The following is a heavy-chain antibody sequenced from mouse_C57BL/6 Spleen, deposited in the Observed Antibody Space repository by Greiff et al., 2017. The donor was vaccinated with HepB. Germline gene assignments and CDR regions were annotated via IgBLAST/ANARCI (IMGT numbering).Heavy chain of an antibody. CDR2: IYPRSGNT. Sequence: VKLVESGAELARPGASVKLSCKASGYTFTSYGISWVKQRTGQGLEWIGEIYPRSGNTYYNEKFKGKATLTADKSSSTAYMELRSLTSEDSAVYFCAREGDSKNYWGQGTTLTVSS. D-gene: IGHD3-3*01. J-gene: IGHJ2*01. CDR1: GYTFTSYG. CDR3: AREGDSKNY. V-gene: IGHV1-81*01.